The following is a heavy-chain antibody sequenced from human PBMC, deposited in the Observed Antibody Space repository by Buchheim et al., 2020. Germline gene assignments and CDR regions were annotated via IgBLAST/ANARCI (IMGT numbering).Heavy chain of an antibody. J-gene: IGHJ4*02. CDR3: ATRLNDDPIHY. CDR1: GFRFSNSG. D-gene: IGHD1-1*01. CDR2: ISERSTNT. Sequence: EVQLLESGGGLVQPGGSLRLSCAASGFRFSNSGMHWVRQAPGKGLEWVSAISERSTNTFYADSAKGRFTISRDDSQNILYLQMNSLRGEDTAIYYCATRLNDDPIHYWGKGTL. V-gene: IGHV3-23*01.